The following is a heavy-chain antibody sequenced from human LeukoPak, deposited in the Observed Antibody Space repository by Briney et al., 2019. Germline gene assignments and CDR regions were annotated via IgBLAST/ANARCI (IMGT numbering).Heavy chain of an antibody. Sequence: GSLRLSCAVSGFTFSSYWMSWFRQAPGKGLEWVANINQDGSQKFSVDSVKGRFTISRDNAKNSLSLRMNSLRVEDTAVYYCARDWFDGDYDRFDYWGQGTLVTVSS. V-gene: IGHV3-7*03. CDR1: GFTFSSYW. J-gene: IGHJ4*02. D-gene: IGHD4-17*01. CDR3: ARDWFDGDYDRFDY. CDR2: INQDGSQK.